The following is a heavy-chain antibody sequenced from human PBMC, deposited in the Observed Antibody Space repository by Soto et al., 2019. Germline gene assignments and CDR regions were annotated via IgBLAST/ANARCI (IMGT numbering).Heavy chain of an antibody. CDR3: ATGATRVMG. J-gene: IGHJ4*02. V-gene: IGHV3-23*01. CDR2: FSGSSGST. CDR1: GFTFSSYV. Sequence: GGSLRLSCAASGFTFSSYVMSWVRQAPGKGLEWVSSFSGSSGSTYYADTAKGRFTISRDNSKNTLYLQMNSLRAEDTAVYYCATGATRVMGWGQGTLVTVSS. D-gene: IGHD3-16*01.